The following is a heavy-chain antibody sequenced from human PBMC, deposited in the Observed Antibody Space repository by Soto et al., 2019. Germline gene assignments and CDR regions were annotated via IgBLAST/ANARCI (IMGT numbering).Heavy chain of an antibody. D-gene: IGHD6-19*01. J-gene: IGHJ4*02. Sequence: GASVKVSCKASGYTFTGYYMHWVRQAPGQGLEWMGWINPNSGGTNYAQKFQGWVTMTRDTSISTAYMELSRLRSDDTAVYYCARTERSSSGWYPFVYWGQGTLVTVSS. CDR2: INPNSGGT. CDR1: GYTFTGYY. CDR3: ARTERSSSGWYPFVY. V-gene: IGHV1-2*04.